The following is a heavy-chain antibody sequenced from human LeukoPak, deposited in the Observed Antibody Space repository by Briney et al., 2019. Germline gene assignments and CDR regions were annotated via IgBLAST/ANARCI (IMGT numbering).Heavy chain of an antibody. CDR2: INHSGST. Sequence: SETLSLTCAVYGGSFSGYYWSWIRQPPGKGLEWIGEINHSGSTNYNPSLKSRVTMSVDTSKNQFSLKLSSVTAADTAVYYCARGSGSGSYYNAHEPQRYYYYYMDVWGKGTTVTITS. J-gene: IGHJ6*03. V-gene: IGHV4-34*01. CDR1: GGSFSGYY. D-gene: IGHD3-10*01. CDR3: ARGSGSGSYYNAHEPQRYYYYYMDV.